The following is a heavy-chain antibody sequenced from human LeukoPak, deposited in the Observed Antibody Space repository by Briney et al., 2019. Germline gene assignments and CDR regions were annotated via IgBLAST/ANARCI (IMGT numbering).Heavy chain of an antibody. D-gene: IGHD5-18*01. J-gene: IGHJ4*02. V-gene: IGHV3-23*01. CDR3: AKVIGYSYRTSYYFDY. CDR2: ISGSGGST. Sequence: GGSLRLSRAASGFTFSSYAMSWVRQAPGKGLEWVSAISGSGGSTYYADSVKGRFTISRDNSKNTLYLQMNSLRAEDTAVYYCAKVIGYSYRTSYYFDYWGQGTLVTVSS. CDR1: GFTFSSYA.